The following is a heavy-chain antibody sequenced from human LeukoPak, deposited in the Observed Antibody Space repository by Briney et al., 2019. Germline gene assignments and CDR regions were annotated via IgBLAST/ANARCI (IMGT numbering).Heavy chain of an antibody. D-gene: IGHD5-18*01. V-gene: IGHV3-23*01. Sequence: PGGSLRLSCAASGFTFSSYSMRWVRQAPGKGLEWVSAISGNGGSTYYADSVKGRFTISRDNSKNTLYLQMNSLRAEDTAVYYCAREGPMVTNFGYWGQGNLVTVFS. CDR1: GFTFSSYS. CDR3: AREGPMVTNFGY. J-gene: IGHJ4*02. CDR2: ISGNGGST.